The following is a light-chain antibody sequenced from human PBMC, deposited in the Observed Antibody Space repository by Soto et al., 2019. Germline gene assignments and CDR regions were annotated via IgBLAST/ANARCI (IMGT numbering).Light chain of an antibody. CDR3: QQSYSTPFA. Sequence: DIQMTQSPSSLSASVGDRVTITCRASQSISSYLNWYQQKPGKAPKLLIYAASSLQSGVPSRFSGSGSGTDFTRTISSLQPEDFATYYGQQSYSTPFAVGPGTKVDIK. V-gene: IGKV1-39*01. J-gene: IGKJ3*01. CDR2: AAS. CDR1: QSISSY.